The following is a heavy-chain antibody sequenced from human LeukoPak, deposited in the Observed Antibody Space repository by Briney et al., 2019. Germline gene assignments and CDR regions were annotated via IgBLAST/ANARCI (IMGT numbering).Heavy chain of an antibody. CDR3: AKAPTSYSSGWYGGYYFDY. Sequence: GGSLRLSCAASGFTFSSYSMNWVRQAPGKGLEWVSYISSSSSTIYYADSVKGRFTISRDNAKNSLYLQMNSLRAEDTAVYYCAKAPTSYSSGWYGGYYFDYWGQGTLVTVSS. CDR2: ISSSSSTI. D-gene: IGHD6-19*01. V-gene: IGHV3-48*01. CDR1: GFTFSSYS. J-gene: IGHJ4*02.